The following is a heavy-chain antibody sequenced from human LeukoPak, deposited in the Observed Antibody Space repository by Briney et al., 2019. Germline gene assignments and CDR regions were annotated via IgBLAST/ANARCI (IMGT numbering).Heavy chain of an antibody. D-gene: IGHD3-10*01. CDR3: ARVGSGSSDFDY. CDR2: IYHSGST. CDR1: GYSISSGYY. Sequence: PSETLSLTCTVSGYSISSGYYWGWIRQPPGKGLEWIGSIYHSGSTYYNPSLKSRVTISVDTSKNQFSLKLSSVTAADTAVYYCARVGSGSSDFDYWGQGTLVTVSS. V-gene: IGHV4-38-2*02. J-gene: IGHJ4*02.